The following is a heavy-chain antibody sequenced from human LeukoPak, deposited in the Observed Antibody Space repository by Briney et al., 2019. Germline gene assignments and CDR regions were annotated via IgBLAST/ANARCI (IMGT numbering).Heavy chain of an antibody. V-gene: IGHV1-18*01. Sequence: GASVKVSCKASGYTFTNYGINWVRQAPGQGLEWMGWISGYNGHTNYAQKLQDRVTMTTDTSTSTAYMELRSLRSDDTAVYYCARLDGWRGYCSSTSCYPTNHWGQGTLVTVSS. D-gene: IGHD2-2*03. CDR2: ISGYNGHT. J-gene: IGHJ4*02. CDR1: GYTFTNYG. CDR3: ARLDGWRGYCSSTSCYPTNH.